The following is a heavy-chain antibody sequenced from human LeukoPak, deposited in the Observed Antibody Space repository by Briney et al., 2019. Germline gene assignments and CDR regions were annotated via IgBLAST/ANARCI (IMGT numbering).Heavy chain of an antibody. CDR2: MNPNSGNT. J-gene: IGHJ4*02. CDR1: GYTFTSYD. V-gene: IGHV1-8*01. Sequence: ASVKVSCKASGYTFTSYDINWVRQATGQGLEWMGWMNPNSGNTGYAQKFQGRVTITADESTSTAYMELSSLRSEDTAVYYCAIPGVSDYWGQGTLVTVSS. CDR3: AIPGVSDY.